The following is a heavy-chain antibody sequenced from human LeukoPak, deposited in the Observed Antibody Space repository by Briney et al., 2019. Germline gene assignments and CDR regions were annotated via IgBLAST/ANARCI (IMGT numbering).Heavy chain of an antibody. CDR3: ARGGPYGDYGL. D-gene: IGHD4-17*01. J-gene: IGHJ4*02. CDR1: GGSISSGGYY. Sequence: PSETLSLTCTLSGGSISSGGYYWIWIRQHPAEPLEWIGYIYYSGSTYSTPSLKSRVTISVDTSKNQFSLTLNSVPAADTAVYYCARGGPYGDYGLWGQGTLVTVSS. V-gene: IGHV4-31*03. CDR2: IYYSGST.